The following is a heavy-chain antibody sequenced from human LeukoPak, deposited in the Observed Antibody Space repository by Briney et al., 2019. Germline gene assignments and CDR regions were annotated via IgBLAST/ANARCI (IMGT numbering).Heavy chain of an antibody. Sequence: ASVKVSCKASGYTFTSYGISWVRQAPGQGLEWMGWISAYNGNTNYAQKLQGRVTMTTDTSTSTAYMELRSLRSDDTAVYYCATGVWWELDSVAHPDYWGQGTLVTVSP. CDR3: ATGVWWELDSVAHPDY. CDR1: GYTFTSYG. J-gene: IGHJ4*02. V-gene: IGHV1-18*01. CDR2: ISAYNGNT. D-gene: IGHD1-26*01.